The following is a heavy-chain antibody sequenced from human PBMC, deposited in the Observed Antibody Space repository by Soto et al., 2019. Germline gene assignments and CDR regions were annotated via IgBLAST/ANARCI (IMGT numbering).Heavy chain of an antibody. CDR1: GFTFSSAW. CDR2: IKSKTDGGTT. D-gene: IGHD4-17*01. V-gene: IGHV3-15*01. J-gene: IGHJ6*02. CDR3: TAGGHYGDYVKFVDYYYGMDV. Sequence: GGSLRLSCAASGFTFSSAWMCWVRQAPGKGLEWVGRIKSKTDGGTTDYAAPVKGRFTISRDDSKNTLYLQMNSLKTEDTAVYYCTAGGHYGDYVKFVDYYYGMDVWGQGTTVTVSS.